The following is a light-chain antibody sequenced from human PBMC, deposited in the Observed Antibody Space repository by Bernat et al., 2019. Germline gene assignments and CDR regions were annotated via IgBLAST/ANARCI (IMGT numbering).Light chain of an antibody. J-gene: IGKJ1*01. CDR1: QAISNY. Sequence: DIQMTQSPSSLSASVGDRVTITCRASQAISNYLAWYQQKPGKAPKLLIDRASTLEDGAPSRFSGNGSGTEFTLTISSLQPDDFATYYCQQFSSYWKTFGQGTKVEIK. CDR2: RAS. V-gene: IGKV1-5*03. CDR3: QQFSSYWKT.